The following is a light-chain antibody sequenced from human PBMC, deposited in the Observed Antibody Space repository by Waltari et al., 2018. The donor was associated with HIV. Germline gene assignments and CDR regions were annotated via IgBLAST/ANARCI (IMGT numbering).Light chain of an antibody. J-gene: IGKJ5*01. CDR1: QSVSAY. CDR2: GAS. CDR3: QHRSNWPIT. Sequence: EIVLTQSPATLSLSPGERATLSCRASQSVSAYLAWYQQKPGQAPRLLSYGASRRATGIPARFSGSGSGTDFTLTISSLEPGDFAVYYCQHRSNWPITFGQGTRLEIK. V-gene: IGKV3-11*01.